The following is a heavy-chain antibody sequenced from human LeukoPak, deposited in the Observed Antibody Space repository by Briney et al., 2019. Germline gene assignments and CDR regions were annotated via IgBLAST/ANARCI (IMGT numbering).Heavy chain of an antibody. CDR2: IRYDGSSK. Sequence: PGGSLRLSCAASGFTFDDYGMHWVRQAPGKGLEWVAFIRYDGSSKYYADSVKGRFTISRDNSKNTLYLQMNSLRAEDTAVYYCAKLSGGSHDAFDIWGQGTMVTVSS. D-gene: IGHD2-15*01. J-gene: IGHJ3*02. V-gene: IGHV3-30*02. CDR3: AKLSGGSHDAFDI. CDR1: GFTFDDYG.